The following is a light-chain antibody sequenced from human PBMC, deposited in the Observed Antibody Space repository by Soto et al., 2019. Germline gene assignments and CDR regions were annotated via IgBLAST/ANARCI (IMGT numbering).Light chain of an antibody. J-gene: IGLJ1*01. CDR1: RGDIGGYNY. CDR3: SSYTSSTTLV. CDR2: DVY. V-gene: IGLV2-14*03. Sequence: QSALTQPASVSAPPGQSITISCTGTRGDIGGYNYVSWYQQHPGKAPKLMIYDVYHRPSGVSNRFSASKSGNTASLTISGLQAEDEADYYCSSYTSSTTLVFGTGTKLTVL.